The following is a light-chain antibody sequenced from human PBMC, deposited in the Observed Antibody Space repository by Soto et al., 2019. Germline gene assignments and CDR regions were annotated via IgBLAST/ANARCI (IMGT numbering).Light chain of an antibody. CDR1: PGVSSSY. V-gene: IGKV3-20*01. Sequence: IVLTQSPGTLSLSPGEGATLSCRASPGVSSSYLAWYQHKPGQAPRLLIYGASSRASGIPDRFSGSGSVTAFTLTINRLEPEDFAVYYCQQYGASVTFGPGTKVDLK. J-gene: IGKJ3*01. CDR2: GAS. CDR3: QQYGASVT.